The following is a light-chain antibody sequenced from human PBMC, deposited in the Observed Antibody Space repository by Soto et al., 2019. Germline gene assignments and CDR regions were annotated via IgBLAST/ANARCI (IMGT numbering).Light chain of an antibody. CDR3: QEYDSSNDHVV. V-gene: IGLV3-21*01. CDR2: LDS. Sequence: SYVVTQPPSVSVAPGKTARITCGGSNIGSETVHWYKQRPGQAPMLVIYLDSDRPSGIAERFSGSNSGNTATLTISRVEAGDEADYYCQEYDSSNDHVVFGGGTQLTVL. J-gene: IGLJ2*01. CDR1: NIGSET.